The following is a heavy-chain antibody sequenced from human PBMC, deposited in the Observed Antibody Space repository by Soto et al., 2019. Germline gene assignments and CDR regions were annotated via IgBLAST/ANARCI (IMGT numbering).Heavy chain of an antibody. J-gene: IGHJ3*02. CDR3: ARGLINYYDSSGGDAFDI. CDR1: GGSISSGDYY. D-gene: IGHD3-22*01. CDR2: IYYSGST. V-gene: IGHV4-30-4*01. Sequence: QVQLQESGPGLVKPSQTLSLTCTVSGGSISSGDYYWSWIRQPPGKGLEWIGYIYYSGSTYYNPSLKSRVTISVDTSKNQFSLKLSSVTAADTAVYYCARGLINYYDSSGGDAFDIWGQGTMVTVSS.